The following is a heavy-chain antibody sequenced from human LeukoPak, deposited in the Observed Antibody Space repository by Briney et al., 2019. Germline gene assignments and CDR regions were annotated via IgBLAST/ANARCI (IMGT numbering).Heavy chain of an antibody. J-gene: IGHJ4*02. CDR3: ARVELLWSTGDY. CDR1: GYTFTSYG. D-gene: IGHD3-10*01. Sequence: ASVKVSCKASGYTFTSYGISWVRQAPGQGLEYMGWISGYNGNTNYAQRLQGRVTMTTDTSTSTAYMELSSLRSDDTAVYYCARVELLWSTGDYWGQGTPVTVSS. V-gene: IGHV1-18*01. CDR2: ISGYNGNT.